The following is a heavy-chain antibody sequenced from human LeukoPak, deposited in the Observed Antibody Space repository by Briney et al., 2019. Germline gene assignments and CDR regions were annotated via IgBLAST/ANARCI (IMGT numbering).Heavy chain of an antibody. CDR2: INHSGST. CDR1: GGSFSGYY. CDR3: ARDARPSMVIYYGMDV. J-gene: IGHJ6*02. V-gene: IGHV4-34*01. D-gene: IGHD3-22*01. Sequence: SETLSLTCAVYGGSFSGYYWSWIRQPPGKGLEWIGEINHSGSTNYNPSLKSRVTISVDTSKNQFSLKLSPVTAADTAVYYCARDARPSMVIYYGMDVWGQGTTVTVSS.